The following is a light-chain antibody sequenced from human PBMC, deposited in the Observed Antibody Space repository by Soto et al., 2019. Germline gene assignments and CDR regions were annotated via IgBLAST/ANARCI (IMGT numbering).Light chain of an antibody. CDR1: LSVSSN. Sequence: ERVMTQSPATLSVSPGEGATLSCRASLSVSSNLAWYQQKPGQAPRLLIYGASTRATGIPARFSGSGSGTEFTLTISSLKSEDFAVYYCQQSNNWPPLSFGGGTKVEIK. CDR3: QQSNNWPPLS. CDR2: GAS. J-gene: IGKJ4*01. V-gene: IGKV3-15*01.